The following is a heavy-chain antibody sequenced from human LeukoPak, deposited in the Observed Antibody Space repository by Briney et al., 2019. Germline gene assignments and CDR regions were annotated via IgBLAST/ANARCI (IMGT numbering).Heavy chain of an antibody. CDR1: GYSFATYW. CDR3: ARRGSRWFDP. Sequence: GESLKISCTGSGYSFATYWIAWVRQMPGKGLEWMGIIYPSDSDTRYSPSFQGQVTISVDKSINTAYLQWSSLKASDTAMYYCARRGSRWFDPWGQGTLVTVSS. J-gene: IGHJ5*02. V-gene: IGHV5-51*01. CDR2: IYPSDSDT.